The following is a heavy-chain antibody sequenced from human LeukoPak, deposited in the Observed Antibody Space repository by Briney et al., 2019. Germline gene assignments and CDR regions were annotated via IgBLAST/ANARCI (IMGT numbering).Heavy chain of an antibody. J-gene: IGHJ6*02. CDR1: GGSFSGYY. V-gene: IGHV4-34*01. Sequence: SETLSLTCAVYGGSFSGYYWSWIRQPPGKGLEWIGEINHSGSTNYNPSLKSRVTISVDKSKNQFSLKLSSVTAADTAVYYCARVHYSNYVYYGMDVWGQGTTVTVSS. CDR2: INHSGST. CDR3: ARVHYSNYVYYGMDV. D-gene: IGHD4-11*01.